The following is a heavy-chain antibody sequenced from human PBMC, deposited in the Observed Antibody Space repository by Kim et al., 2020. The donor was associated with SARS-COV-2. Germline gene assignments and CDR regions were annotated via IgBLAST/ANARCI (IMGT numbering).Heavy chain of an antibody. J-gene: IGHJ4*02. CDR2: ISSSSSYT. Sequence: GGSLRLSCAASGFTFSDYYMSWIRQAPGKGLEWVSYISSSSSYTNYADSVKGRFTISRDNAKNSLYLQMNSLRAEDTAVYYCARLPFLYAILTDYYIDYWGQGTLVTVSS. CDR1: GFTFSDYY. V-gene: IGHV3-11*06. D-gene: IGHD3-9*01. CDR3: ARLPFLYAILTDYYIDY.